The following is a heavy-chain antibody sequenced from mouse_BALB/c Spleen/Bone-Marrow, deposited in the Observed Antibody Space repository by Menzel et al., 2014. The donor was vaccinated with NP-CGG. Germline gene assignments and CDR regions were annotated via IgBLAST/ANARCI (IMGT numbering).Heavy chain of an antibody. CDR2: IWGDGST. CDR1: GFSLTGYG. D-gene: IGHD2-4*01. J-gene: IGHJ4*01. CDR3: ARDSFLITRALDY. V-gene: IGHV2-6-7*01. Sequence: QVQLQQSGPGLVAPSQGLSITCTVSGFSLTGYGVSWVRQPPGKGLEWLGMIWGDGSTDYNSALKSRLSISKDNSKSQVFLKVNSLQTEDTARYYCARDSFLITRALDYWGQGTSVTVSS.